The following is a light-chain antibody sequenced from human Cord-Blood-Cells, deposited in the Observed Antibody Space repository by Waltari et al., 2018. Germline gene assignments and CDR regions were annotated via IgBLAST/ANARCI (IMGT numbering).Light chain of an antibody. CDR1: SSDVGGYNY. V-gene: IGLV2-14*01. CDR2: DVS. CDR3: SSYTSSSTEV. J-gene: IGLJ2*01. Sequence: QSALTQPAPVSGSPGQSITISCPGTSSDVGGYNYVSWYQQHPGKAPKLMIYDVSNRPSGVSNRFSVSKSGNTASLTISGLQAEDETDYYCSSYTSSSTEVFGGGTKLTVL.